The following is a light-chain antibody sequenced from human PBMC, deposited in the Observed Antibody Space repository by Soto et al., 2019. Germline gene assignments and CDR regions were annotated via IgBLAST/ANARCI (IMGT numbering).Light chain of an antibody. Sequence: IGMTQSPATLSVSPGERATLSCRASQSVSSNLICYQQKPGQAPRLLIYDVSNRATDIPARFSGSGSGTDFTLTISSLEPEDLAVYFCQQRSNWPRTFGQGTKVDVK. CDR3: QQRSNWPRT. J-gene: IGKJ1*01. CDR1: QSVSSN. CDR2: DVS. V-gene: IGKV3-11*01.